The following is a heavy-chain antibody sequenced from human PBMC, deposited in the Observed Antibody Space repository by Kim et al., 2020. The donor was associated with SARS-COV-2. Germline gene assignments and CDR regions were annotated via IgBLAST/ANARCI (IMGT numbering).Heavy chain of an antibody. V-gene: IGHV3-30*18. CDR3: AKADDFDP. CDR1: GFTFSSYG. Sequence: GGSLRLSCAASGFTFSSYGMHWVRQAPGKGLEWVAVISYDGSNKYYADSVKGRFTISRDNSKNTLYLQINSLRAEDTAVYYCAKADDFDPWGQGTLVTVSS. D-gene: IGHD1-1*01. CDR2: ISYDGSNK. J-gene: IGHJ5*02.